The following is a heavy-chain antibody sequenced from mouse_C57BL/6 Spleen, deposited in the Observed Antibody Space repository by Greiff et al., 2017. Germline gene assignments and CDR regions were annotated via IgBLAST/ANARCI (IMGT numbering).Heavy chain of an antibody. D-gene: IGHD2-3*01. CDR3: ARHEDGDDGYYGFAY. Sequence: QVQLQQSGAELVKPGASVKLSCKASGYTFTEYTIHWVKQRSGQGLEWIGWFYPGSGSIKYNEKFKDKATLTADKSSSTVYMELSSMTSEDAAVYFCARHEDGDDGYYGFAYWGQGTLVTVSA. CDR1: GYTFTEYT. V-gene: IGHV1-62-2*01. J-gene: IGHJ3*01. CDR2: FYPGSGSI.